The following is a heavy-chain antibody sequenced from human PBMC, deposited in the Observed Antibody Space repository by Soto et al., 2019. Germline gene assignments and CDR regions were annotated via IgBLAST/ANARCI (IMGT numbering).Heavy chain of an antibody. CDR1: GESISSSSYY. V-gene: IGHV4-39*01. CDR3: AKTGPIYGSGSYYVDY. Sequence: SETQSLTCIVSGESISSSSYYWGWIRQPPGKGLEWIGSIYYSGRTYYNPSFKSRVTISIDTSKNQFSLKLSSVTATDTAVYYCAKTGPIYGSGSYYVDYWGQGTLVTVSS. CDR2: IYYSGRT. D-gene: IGHD3-10*01. J-gene: IGHJ4*02.